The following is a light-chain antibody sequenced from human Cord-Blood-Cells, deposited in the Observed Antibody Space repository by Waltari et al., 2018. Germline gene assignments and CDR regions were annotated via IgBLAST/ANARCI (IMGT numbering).Light chain of an antibody. CDR3: SSYTSSSTVV. J-gene: IGLJ2*01. V-gene: IGLV2-14*01. CDR2: DVS. Sequence: QSALTQPASVSGSPGQSITISCTGTSSDVGGYNYVSWYQQHPGKAPKLMIYDVSNRRSGLSNRLSVSKSGNTASLTISGLQAEDEADYYCSSYTSSSTVVFGGGTKLTVL. CDR1: SSDVGGYNY.